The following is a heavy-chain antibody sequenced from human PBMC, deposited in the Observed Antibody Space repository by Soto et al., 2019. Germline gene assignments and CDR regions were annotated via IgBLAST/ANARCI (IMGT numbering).Heavy chain of an antibody. J-gene: IGHJ6*02. CDR3: VMVDNYVTPTPQDV. D-gene: IGHD3-16*01. Sequence: QVQLVQSGDEVKKPGASVKVSCKASGYIFVNYGIAWVRQAPGQGLEWMGWISPYTGNTHSATKVQGRLTMTTDTSTRTAYTDMGSLTSDDTAVYYCVMVDNYVTPTPQDVWGQGTTVTVSS. V-gene: IGHV1-18*01. CDR2: ISPYTGNT. CDR1: GYIFVNYG.